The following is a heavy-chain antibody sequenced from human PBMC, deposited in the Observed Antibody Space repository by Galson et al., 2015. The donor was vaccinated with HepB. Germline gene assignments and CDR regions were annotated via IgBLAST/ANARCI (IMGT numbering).Heavy chain of an antibody. J-gene: IGHJ3*02. D-gene: IGHD2-2*02. CDR1: GGSSSDYY. Sequence: ETLSLTCIVYGGSSSDYYWSWIRQPPGKGLEWIGEINHSGSTNYNPSLKSRVTISLDTSKNQFSLNLKSVTAADTAVYYCATAYCSSTACYISAFDIWGQGTLVTVSS. V-gene: IGHV4-34*01. CDR2: INHSGST. CDR3: ATAYCSSTACYISAFDI.